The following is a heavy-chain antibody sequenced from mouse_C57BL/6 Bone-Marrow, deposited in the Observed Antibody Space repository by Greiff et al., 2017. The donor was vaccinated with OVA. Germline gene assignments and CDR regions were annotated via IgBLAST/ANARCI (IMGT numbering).Heavy chain of an antibody. Sequence: EVQLQESGPGLVKPSQSLSLTCSVTGYSITSGYYWNWIRQFPGNKLEWMGYISYDGSNNYNPSLKNRISITRDTSKNQFFLKLNSVTTEDTATYYCARDQRGDGYYWYWGQGTTLTVSS. J-gene: IGHJ2*01. CDR3: ARDQRGDGYYWY. CDR2: ISYDGSN. CDR1: GYSITSGYY. V-gene: IGHV3-6*01. D-gene: IGHD2-3*01.